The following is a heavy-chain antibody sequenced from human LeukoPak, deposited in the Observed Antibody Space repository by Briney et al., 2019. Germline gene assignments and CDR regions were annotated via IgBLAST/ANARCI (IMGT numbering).Heavy chain of an antibody. CDR2: ISSSSSYI. Sequence: GGSLRLSCAASGLTFSSYAMSWVRQAPGKGLEWVSSISSSSSYIYYADSVKGRFTISRDNAKNSLYLQMNSLRAEDTAVYYCARDPRSGSYSGDAFDIWGQGTMVTVSS. D-gene: IGHD1-26*01. V-gene: IGHV3-21*01. CDR3: ARDPRSGSYSGDAFDI. J-gene: IGHJ3*02. CDR1: GLTFSSYA.